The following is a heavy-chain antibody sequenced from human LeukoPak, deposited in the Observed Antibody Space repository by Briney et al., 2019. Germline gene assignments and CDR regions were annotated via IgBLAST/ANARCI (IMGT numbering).Heavy chain of an antibody. CDR1: GGSISSYY. D-gene: IGHD1-26*01. CDR2: IYYSGST. CDR3: ARSFWDLTFDY. J-gene: IGHJ4*02. Sequence: TSETLSLTCTVSGGSISSYYWSWFRQPPGKGLEWIGYIYYSGSTNYNPSLKSRVTISVDTSKNQFSLKLSSVTAADTAVYYCARSFWDLTFDYWGQGTLVTVSS. V-gene: IGHV4-59*01.